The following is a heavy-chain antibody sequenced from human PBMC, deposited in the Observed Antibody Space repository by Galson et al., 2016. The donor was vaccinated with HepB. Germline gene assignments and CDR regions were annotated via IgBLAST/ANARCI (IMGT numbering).Heavy chain of an antibody. V-gene: IGHV3-21*01. J-gene: IGHJ6*03. CDR2: ISGTSTYI. Sequence: SLRLSCAASGSTFNTYSMNWVRQAPGKGLEWVSSISGTSTYIYYADSVKGRFTISRDNAKNSLYLQMNNVRAEDTAVYYCARGDNPDYGDYASAYYYMDVWGKGTTVTVSS. CDR1: GSTFNTYS. D-gene: IGHD4-17*01. CDR3: ARGDNPDYGDYASAYYYMDV.